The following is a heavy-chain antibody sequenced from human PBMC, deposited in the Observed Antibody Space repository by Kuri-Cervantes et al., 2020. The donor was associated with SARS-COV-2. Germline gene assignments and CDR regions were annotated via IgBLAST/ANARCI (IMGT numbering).Heavy chain of an antibody. J-gene: IGHJ4*02. V-gene: IGHV3-21*01. CDR3: ARGRYDFWSGFFPPTL. CDR1: GFTFSSYN. CDR2: ISSSRNYI. Sequence: ETLSLTCAASGFTFSSYNMNWVRQAPGKGLEWVSSISSSRNYIYYADSVKGRFTISRDNAKNSLYLQMNSLRAEDTAVYYCARGRYDFWSGFFPPTLWGQGTLVTVSS. D-gene: IGHD3-3*01.